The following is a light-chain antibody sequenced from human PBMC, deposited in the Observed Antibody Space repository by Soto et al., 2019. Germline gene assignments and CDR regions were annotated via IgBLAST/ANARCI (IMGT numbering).Light chain of an antibody. V-gene: IGKV4-1*01. Sequence: DIVMTQSPDSLVVSLGERATINCKSSQSVLSRSNNNNYLAWYQQRPGQPPKPLIYWASTRKPGVPDRFSGSGSGTDFTLTISSLQAEDVAVYYCQQYYSTPYTFGQGTKLEIK. J-gene: IGKJ2*01. CDR3: QQYYSTPYT. CDR1: QSVLSRSNNNNY. CDR2: WAS.